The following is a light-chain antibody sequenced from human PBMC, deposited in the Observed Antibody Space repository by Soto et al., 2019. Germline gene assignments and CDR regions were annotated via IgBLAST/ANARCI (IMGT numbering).Light chain of an antibody. V-gene: IGLV2-14*01. Sequence: QSALTQPASVSGSPGQSITISCTGTSSDVGGYDFVSWYQQHPGQAPKLMIYEVTNRPSGVSNRFSGSKSANTASLIISGLQAEDEADYYCSSYTGSSTLLYVFGTGTKVTVL. CDR3: SSYTGSSTLLYV. CDR2: EVT. J-gene: IGLJ1*01. CDR1: SSDVGGYDF.